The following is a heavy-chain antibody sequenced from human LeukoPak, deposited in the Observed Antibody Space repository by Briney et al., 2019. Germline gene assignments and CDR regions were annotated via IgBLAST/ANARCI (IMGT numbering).Heavy chain of an antibody. D-gene: IGHD6-13*01. J-gene: IGHJ6*02. CDR1: GGTFSSYA. CDR2: IIPIFGTA. Sequence: VKVSCKASGGTFSSYAISWARQAPGQGLEWMGGIIPIFGTANYAQKFQGRVTITADESTSTAYMELSSLRSEDTAVYYCARRGIPGYYGMDVWGQGTTVTVSS. CDR3: ARRGIPGYYGMDV. V-gene: IGHV1-69*01.